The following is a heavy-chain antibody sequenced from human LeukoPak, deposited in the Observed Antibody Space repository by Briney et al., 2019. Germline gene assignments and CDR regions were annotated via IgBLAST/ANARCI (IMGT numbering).Heavy chain of an antibody. CDR1: GFTFDDYA. J-gene: IGHJ4*02. CDR3: AKDLYYYDSSGSDY. CDR2: ISWNSGSI. Sequence: GRSVRLSCAASGFTFDDYAMHWVRQAPGKGLEWVSGISWNSGSIGYADSVKGRFTISRDNAKNSLYLQMNSLRAEDTALYYCAKDLYYYDSSGSDYWGQGTLVTVSS. V-gene: IGHV3-9*01. D-gene: IGHD3-22*01.